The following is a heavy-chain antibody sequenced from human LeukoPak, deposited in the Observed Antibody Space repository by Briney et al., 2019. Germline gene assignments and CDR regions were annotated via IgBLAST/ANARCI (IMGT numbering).Heavy chain of an antibody. CDR3: AKEGALVGANRWSFDY. Sequence: GGSLRLSCAASGFTFSSYGMSLVRQAPGKGLEWVSAISGSGGSTYYADSVKGRFTISRDNSKNTLYLQMNSLRAEDTAVYYCAKEGALVGANRWSFDYWGQGTLVTVSS. CDR2: ISGSGGST. J-gene: IGHJ4*02. D-gene: IGHD1-26*01. CDR1: GFTFSSYG. V-gene: IGHV3-23*01.